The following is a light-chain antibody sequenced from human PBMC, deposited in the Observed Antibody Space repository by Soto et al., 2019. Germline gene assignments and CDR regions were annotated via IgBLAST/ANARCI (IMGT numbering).Light chain of an antibody. CDR2: GAS. CDR3: QQYGRSPFT. J-gene: IGKJ3*01. V-gene: IGKV3-20*01. Sequence: LSPGERATLSCRASQSVSNSNLAWYQQKPGQAPRLLIYGASNRATGIPDRFSGSGSGTDFTLTISRLEPEDFAVYYCQQYGRSPFTFGPGTKVDIK. CDR1: QSVSNSN.